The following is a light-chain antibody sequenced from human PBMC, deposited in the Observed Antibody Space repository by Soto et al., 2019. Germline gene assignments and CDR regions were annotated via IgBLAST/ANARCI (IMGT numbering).Light chain of an antibody. CDR2: DAS. V-gene: IGKV1-5*01. CDR1: QSISSW. Sequence: DIQMTQSPSTLSASVGDRVTITCRASQSISSWLAWYQQKPGKAPKLLIYDASSLESGVPSRFSGSGSGTEFTLTISSLQPEDFAVYYCQQYNNWPPWTFGQGTKVDNK. CDR3: QQYNNWPPWT. J-gene: IGKJ1*01.